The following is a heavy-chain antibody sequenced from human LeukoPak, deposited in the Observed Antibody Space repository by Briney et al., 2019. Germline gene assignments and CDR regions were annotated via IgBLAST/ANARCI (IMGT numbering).Heavy chain of an antibody. CDR1: GYSISSGYY. V-gene: IGHV4-38-2*02. CDR2: IYHSGST. J-gene: IGHJ3*02. CDR3: ARSRGRAFDI. Sequence: PSETLSLTCTVSGYSISSGYYWGWIRQPPGKGLEWIGSIYHSGSTYYNPSLKSRVTISVDTSKNQFSLKLSSVTAADTAVYYCARSRGRAFDIWGQGTMVNVSS.